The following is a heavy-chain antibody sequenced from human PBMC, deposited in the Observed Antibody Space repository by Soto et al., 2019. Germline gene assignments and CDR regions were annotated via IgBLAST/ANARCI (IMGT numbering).Heavy chain of an antibody. V-gene: IGHV4-34*01. J-gene: IGHJ4*02. CDR3: ARVVVDTAMVAPLYFDY. D-gene: IGHD5-18*01. CDR1: VGSFSGYY. CDR2: INHSGST. Sequence: SETLSLTCAVYVGSFSGYYWSWIRQPPGKGLEWIGEINHSGSTNYNPSLKSRVTISVDTSKNQFSLKLSSVTAADTAVYYCARVVVDTAMVAPLYFDYWGQGTLVTVSS.